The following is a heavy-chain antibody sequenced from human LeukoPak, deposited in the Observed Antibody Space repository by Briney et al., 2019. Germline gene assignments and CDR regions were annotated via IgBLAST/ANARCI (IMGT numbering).Heavy chain of an antibody. J-gene: IGHJ6*02. Sequence: GGSLRLSCAASGFTFSSYGMHWVRQAPGKGLEWVAVIWYDGSNKYYADSVKGRFTISRDNSKNTLYLQMNSLRAEGTAVYYCARDDYYGSGSYAVDVWGQGTTVTVSS. CDR3: ARDDYYGSGSYAVDV. CDR2: IWYDGSNK. CDR1: GFTFSSYG. D-gene: IGHD3-10*01. V-gene: IGHV3-33*01.